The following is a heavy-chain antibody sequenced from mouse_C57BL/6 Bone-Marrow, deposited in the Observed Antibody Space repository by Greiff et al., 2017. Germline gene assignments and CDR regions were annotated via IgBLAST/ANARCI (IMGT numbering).Heavy chain of an antibody. CDR2: IWSGGST. CDR3: ARKDCNYYAMDY. Sequence: VQGVESGPGLVQPSQSLSITCTVSGFSLTSYGVHWVRQSPGKGLEWLGVIWSGGSTDYNAAFISRLSISKDNSTSQVFFKRNSLQADDTAIYYCARKDCNYYAMDYWGQGTSVTVSS. CDR1: GFSLTSYG. V-gene: IGHV2-2*01. J-gene: IGHJ4*01. D-gene: IGHD6-2*01.